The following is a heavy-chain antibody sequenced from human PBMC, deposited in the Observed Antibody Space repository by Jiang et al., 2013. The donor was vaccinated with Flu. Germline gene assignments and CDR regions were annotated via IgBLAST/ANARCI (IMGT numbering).Heavy chain of an antibody. Sequence: LLKPSETLSLTCAVYGGSFSGYYWSWIRQPPGKGRGVDWGKYNHSGSTNYNPSLKSRVTISVDTSKNQFSLKLSSVTAADTAVYYCASSNYDSSGYGDYWGQGTLVTVSS. CDR1: GGSFSGYY. CDR2: YNHSGST. J-gene: IGHJ4*02. V-gene: IGHV4-34*01. D-gene: IGHD3-22*01. CDR3: ASSNYDSSGYGDY.